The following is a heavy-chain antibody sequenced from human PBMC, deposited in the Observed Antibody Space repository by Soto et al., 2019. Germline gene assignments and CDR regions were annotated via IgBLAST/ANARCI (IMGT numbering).Heavy chain of an antibody. V-gene: IGHV1-2*04. CDR1: GYTFTGYY. J-gene: IGHJ5*02. CDR3: SREDCSGGSCYSDTNWFDP. D-gene: IGHD2-15*01. CDR2: INPNSGGT. Sequence: QVQLVQSGAEVKKPGASVKVSCKASGYTFTGYYMHWVRQAPGQGLEWMGWINPNSGGTNYAQKFQGWVTMTRDTYISTAYMELRRLRSDDTAVYYCSREDCSGGSCYSDTNWFDPWGQGTLVTVSS.